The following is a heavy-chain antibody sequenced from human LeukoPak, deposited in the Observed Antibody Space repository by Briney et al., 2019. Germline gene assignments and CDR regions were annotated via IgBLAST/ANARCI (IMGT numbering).Heavy chain of an antibody. CDR1: GFTFSDVW. CDR2: ISYDGSNK. Sequence: GGSLRLSCAASGFTFSDVWMSWVRQAPGKGLEWVAVISYDGSNKYYADSVKGRFTISRDNSKNTLYLQMNSLRAEDTAVYYCAKDKPDYRGPYFDYWGQGTLVTVSS. J-gene: IGHJ4*02. CDR3: AKDKPDYRGPYFDY. V-gene: IGHV3-30*18. D-gene: IGHD4-23*01.